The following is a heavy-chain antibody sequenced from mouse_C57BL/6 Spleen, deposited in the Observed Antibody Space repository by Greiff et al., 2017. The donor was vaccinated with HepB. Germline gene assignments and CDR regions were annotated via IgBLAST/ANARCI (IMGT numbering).Heavy chain of an antibody. Sequence: QVQLQQSGAELVKPGASVKISCKASGYAFSSYWMNWVKQRPGKGLEWIGQIYPGDGDTNYNGKFKGKATLTADKSSSTAYMQLSSLTSEDSAVYFCARDDYGSSYPVYFDYWGQGTTLTVSS. CDR2: IYPGDGDT. V-gene: IGHV1-80*01. CDR1: GYAFSSYW. J-gene: IGHJ2*01. CDR3: ARDDYGSSYPVYFDY. D-gene: IGHD1-1*01.